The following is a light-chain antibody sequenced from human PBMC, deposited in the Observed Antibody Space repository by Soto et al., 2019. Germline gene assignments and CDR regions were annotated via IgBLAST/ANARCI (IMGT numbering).Light chain of an antibody. V-gene: IGKV1-39*01. CDR2: DAS. CDR1: QNIHNS. CDR3: QQSYSSPRA. Sequence: DIQMTQSPASLSASIGDSVTITCRSSQNIHNSLNWYQQKSGRAPNLLILDASTLHSGVPSRFRGSGSGTDYSLTIASLQPEDFATYYCQQSYSSPRAFGQGTKVEIK. J-gene: IGKJ1*01.